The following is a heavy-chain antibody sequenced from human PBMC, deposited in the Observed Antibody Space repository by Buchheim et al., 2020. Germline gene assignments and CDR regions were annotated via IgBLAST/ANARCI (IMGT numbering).Heavy chain of an antibody. CDR2: INPSCGST. CDR3: ARGRREDTAMVGYYFDY. CDR1: GYTFTSYY. V-gene: IGHV1-46*01. D-gene: IGHD5-18*01. Sequence: QVQLVQSGAEVKKPGASVKVSCKASGYTFTSYYMHWVRQAPGQGLEWMGIINPSCGSTIYAQKFQGRVTMTMATSTSPVYLELSSLRYEDTAVYYCARGRREDTAMVGYYFDYWSQGTL. J-gene: IGHJ4*02.